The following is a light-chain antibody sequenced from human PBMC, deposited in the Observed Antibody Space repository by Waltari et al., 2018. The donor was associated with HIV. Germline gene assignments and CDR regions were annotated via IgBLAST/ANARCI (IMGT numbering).Light chain of an antibody. J-gene: IGLJ3*02. CDR3: CSYAGSPWM. V-gene: IGLV2-11*01. CDR2: DVT. CDR1: NADVGAYTS. Sequence: QSVLTQPRSLSGSPRQSATISCTGTNADVGAYTSFPWYQQHPGKAPKLIIYDVTKRPSGVPDRFSGSKSGNTASLTISGLQAEDEADYYCCSYAGSPWMFGGGTRLTVL.